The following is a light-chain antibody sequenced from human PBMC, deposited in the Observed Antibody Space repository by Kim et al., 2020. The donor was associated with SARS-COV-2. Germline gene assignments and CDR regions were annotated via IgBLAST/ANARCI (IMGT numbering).Light chain of an antibody. CDR1: SSDVGGYNF. Sequence: QSALTQPPSASGSLGQSVTISCTGTSSDVGGYNFVSWYQQHPGKAPKVVIHEVTKRPSGVPDRFSGSKSGNTASLTVSGLQAEDEADYHCSSYAGNSLVFGGGTKVTVL. J-gene: IGLJ2*01. CDR2: EVT. V-gene: IGLV2-8*01. CDR3: SSYAGNSLV.